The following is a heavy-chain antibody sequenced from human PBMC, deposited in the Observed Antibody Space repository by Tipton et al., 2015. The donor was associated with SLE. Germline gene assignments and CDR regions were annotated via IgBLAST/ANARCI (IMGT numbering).Heavy chain of an antibody. V-gene: IGHV4-39*07. D-gene: IGHD3-9*01. Sequence: TLSLTCAVFGGSISSGDYYWGWIRQPPGKGLEWIGSIYHTGGTYYSPSLNSRVTISVDTSKNQFSLKLTSVTAADTAFYYCARQGRRWNYDILTGYYEDLSYFDPWGQGTVVAVSS. CDR3: ARQGRRWNYDILTGYYEDLSYFDP. J-gene: IGHJ5*02. CDR1: GGSISSGDYY. CDR2: IYHTGGT.